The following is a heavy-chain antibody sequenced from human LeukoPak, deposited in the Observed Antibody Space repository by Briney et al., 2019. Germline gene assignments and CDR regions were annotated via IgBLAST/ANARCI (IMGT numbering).Heavy chain of an antibody. CDR3: ARGSPEMATILL. J-gene: IGHJ4*02. D-gene: IGHD5-24*01. V-gene: IGHV3-23*01. Sequence: GGSLILSCAASGFIFSNYAMSWVRQVPGRGLEWVSTISSRGDSTYVADSVKGRFTISRDNSKNSLYLQMNTVRAEDTAVYYCARGSPEMATILLWGQGTLVTVSS. CDR1: GFIFSNYA. CDR2: ISSRGDST.